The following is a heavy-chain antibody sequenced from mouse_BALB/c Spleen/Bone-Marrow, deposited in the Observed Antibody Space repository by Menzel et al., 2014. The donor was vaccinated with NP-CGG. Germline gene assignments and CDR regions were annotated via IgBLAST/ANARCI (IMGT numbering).Heavy chain of an antibody. CDR3: ARRDSSGYLFDY. Sequence: VQLQQSGAELVRPGASVKLPCKASGYTFTTYWMTWGKQRPGQGLEWIGEINPSAGRTNYSEKFKSKATLTVDKSSNTAYMQLSSLTSEDSAVYYCARRDSSGYLFDYWGQGTTLTVSS. D-gene: IGHD3-2*01. V-gene: IGHV1S81*02. CDR2: INPSAGRT. CDR1: GYTFTTYW. J-gene: IGHJ2*01.